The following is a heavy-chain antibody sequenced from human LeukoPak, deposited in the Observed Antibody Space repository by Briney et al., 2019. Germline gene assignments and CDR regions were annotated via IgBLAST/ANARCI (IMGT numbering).Heavy chain of an antibody. Sequence: PGGSLRLSCAASGFIFDDYAMHWVRQAPGKGLEWVSLISGDGGSTFYADSVRGRFTISRDNSKNPLSLQMNSLTTEDTALYYCAKEEYSHTTNYFDNWGQGIPVTVSP. CDR3: AKEEYSHTTNYFDN. CDR2: ISGDGGST. CDR1: GFIFDDYA. D-gene: IGHD2-8*01. J-gene: IGHJ4*02. V-gene: IGHV3-43*02.